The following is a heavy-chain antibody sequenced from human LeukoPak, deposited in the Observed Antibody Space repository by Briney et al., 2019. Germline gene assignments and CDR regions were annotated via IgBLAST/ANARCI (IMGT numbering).Heavy chain of an antibody. D-gene: IGHD3-10*01. J-gene: IGHJ3*02. V-gene: IGHV3-48*03. CDR1: GFTFSSYE. Sequence: GGSLRLSCAASGFTFSSYEMNWVRQAPGKGLEWVSYISSSRRTIYYADSVKGRFTISRDNAKNSLYLQMNSLRAEDTAVYYCARDRRDWDFGELLYDAFDIWGQGTMVTVSS. CDR3: ARDRRDWDFGELLYDAFDI. CDR2: ISSSRRTI.